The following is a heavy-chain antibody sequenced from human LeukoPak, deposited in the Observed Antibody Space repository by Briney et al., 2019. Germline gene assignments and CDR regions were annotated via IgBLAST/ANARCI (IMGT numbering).Heavy chain of an antibody. CDR3: ARAPAGYYDFWSGYYLDH. CDR2: IWYDGSNK. J-gene: IGHJ4*02. D-gene: IGHD3-3*01. V-gene: IGHV3-33*01. CDR1: GFTFSNFG. Sequence: GGSLRLSCAASGFTFSNFGMHWVRQAPGKGLEWVSVIWYDGSNKYYADSVKGRFTISRDNSKNTLYLQMNSLRAEDTAVYYCARAPAGYYDFWSGYYLDHWGQGTLVTVSS.